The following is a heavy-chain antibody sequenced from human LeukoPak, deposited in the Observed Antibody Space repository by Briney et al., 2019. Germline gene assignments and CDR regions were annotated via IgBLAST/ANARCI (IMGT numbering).Heavy chain of an antibody. CDR1: GFTFSFYW. Sequence: GGSLRLSCAASGFTFSFYWMSWVRQAPGRGLEWVANMNRDGSEINYVDSVRGRFTISRDNAKNSLYLQMNSLRAEDTAVYFCARDLGFSTFDNWGQGTLVTVSS. J-gene: IGHJ4*02. V-gene: IGHV3-7*01. CDR3: ARDLGFSTFDN. D-gene: IGHD2/OR15-2a*01. CDR2: MNRDGSEI.